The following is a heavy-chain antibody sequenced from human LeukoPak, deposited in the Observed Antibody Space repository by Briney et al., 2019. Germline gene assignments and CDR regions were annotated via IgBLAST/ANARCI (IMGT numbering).Heavy chain of an antibody. Sequence: ASVKVSCKASGGTFSSYAISWVRQAPGQGLEWMGWNTVHNGDTKYAQKFQGRVTMTTDSSTTTAYMELRSLRSDDTAVYYCARDEVNGDRDFDYWGQGTLVTVSS. V-gene: IGHV1-18*01. CDR3: ARDEVNGDRDFDY. CDR2: NTVHNGDT. CDR1: GGTFSSYA. D-gene: IGHD4-17*01. J-gene: IGHJ4*02.